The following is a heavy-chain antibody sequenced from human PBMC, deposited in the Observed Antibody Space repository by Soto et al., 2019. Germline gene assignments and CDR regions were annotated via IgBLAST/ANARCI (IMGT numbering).Heavy chain of an antibody. D-gene: IGHD3-3*01. J-gene: IGHJ6*03. V-gene: IGHV4-59*01. Sequence: PSETLSLTCTVSGGSISSYYWSWIRQPPGKGLEWIGYIYYSGSTNYNPSLKSRVTTSVDTSKNQFSLKLSSLTAADTAVYHCARQGPPTIFGVVIPHYYYYYMDVWGKGTTVTVSS. CDR3: ARQGPPTIFGVVIPHYYYYYMDV. CDR2: IYYSGST. CDR1: GGSISSYY.